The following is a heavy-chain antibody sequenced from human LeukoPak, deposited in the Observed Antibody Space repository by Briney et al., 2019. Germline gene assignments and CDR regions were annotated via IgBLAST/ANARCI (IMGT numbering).Heavy chain of an antibody. J-gene: IGHJ4*02. CDR1: GYTFTGYY. D-gene: IGHD2-2*01. CDR3: ARARCSSTSCYLPY. CDR2: INPNSGGT. Sequence: ASVKVSCKASGYTFTGYYMHWVRQAPGQGLEWMGWINPNSGGTNYAQKFQGRVTMTRDTSISTAYMELSRLSSDDTAVYYCARARCSSTSCYLPYWGQGTLVTVSS. V-gene: IGHV1-2*02.